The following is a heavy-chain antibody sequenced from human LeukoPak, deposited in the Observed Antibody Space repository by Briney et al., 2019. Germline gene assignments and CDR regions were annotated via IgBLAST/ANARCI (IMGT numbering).Heavy chain of an antibody. J-gene: IGHJ6*02. Sequence: GRSLRLSCAASGFTFNSYAVHCVRQAPGKGLEWVAVISYDGSINFYAASVKGRFTISRDNSKNTLYLQMNSLRAEDTAVYYCAKGVTPLSYYYGMDVRGQGTTVTVSS. V-gene: IGHV3-30-3*01. CDR2: ISYDGSIN. CDR3: AKGVTPLSYYYGMDV. CDR1: GFTFNSYA. D-gene: IGHD4-23*01.